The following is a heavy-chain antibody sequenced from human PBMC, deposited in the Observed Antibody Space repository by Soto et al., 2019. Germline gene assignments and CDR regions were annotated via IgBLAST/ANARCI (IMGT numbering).Heavy chain of an antibody. V-gene: IGHV1-69*13. CDR2: ILPIFGTP. CDR3: ATPAEALETATLKGLAH. Sequence: ASVKVSCKASRGTFSNSAIIWVRQAPGQGLEWMGGILPIFGTPNYAQKFQGRLTISADEFSSTAYMELNILRSEDTAVYYCATPAEALETATLKGLAHWGQGSLVTVSS. J-gene: IGHJ4*02. D-gene: IGHD5-18*01. CDR1: RGTFSNSA.